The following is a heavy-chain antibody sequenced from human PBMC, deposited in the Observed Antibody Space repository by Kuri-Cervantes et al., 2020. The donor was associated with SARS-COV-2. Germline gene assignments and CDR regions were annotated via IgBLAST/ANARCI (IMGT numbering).Heavy chain of an antibody. D-gene: IGHD5-12*01. J-gene: IGHJ6*03. V-gene: IGHV1-46*01. CDR3: ARASGYDWNARDRAAYMDV. CDR1: GYTFTSYY. CDR2: INPSGGST. Sequence: ASVKVSCKASGYTFTSYYMHWVRQAPGQGLEWMGIINPSGGSTSYAQKFQGRVTITTDESTSTAYMELSSLRSEDTAVYYCARASGYDWNARDRAAYMDVWGKGTMVTVSS.